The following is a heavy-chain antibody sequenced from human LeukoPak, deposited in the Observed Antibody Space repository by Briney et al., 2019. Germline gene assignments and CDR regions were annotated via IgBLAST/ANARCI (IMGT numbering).Heavy chain of an antibody. D-gene: IGHD2-15*01. CDR1: GGSISSYY. J-gene: IGHJ4*02. CDR3: ARARRGSGGSCYFDY. Sequence: SETLSLTCTVSGGSISSYYWSWIQQPPGKGLEWIGYIYYSGSTNYNPSLKSRVTISVNTSKNQFSLKLSSVTAADTAVYYCARARRGSGGSCYFDYWGQGTLVTVSS. CDR2: IYYSGST. V-gene: IGHV4-59*01.